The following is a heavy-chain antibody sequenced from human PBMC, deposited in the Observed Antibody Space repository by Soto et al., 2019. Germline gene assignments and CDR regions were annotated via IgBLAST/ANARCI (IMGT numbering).Heavy chain of an antibody. D-gene: IGHD3-9*01. CDR2: IYYSGST. CDR3: ARLVLILRYFDWLSTYFDY. J-gene: IGHJ4*02. CDR1: GGSISSSSYY. Sequence: PSETLSLTCTVSGGSISSSSYYWGWIRQPPGKGLEWIGSIYYSGSTYYNPSLKSRVTISVDTSKNQFSLKLSSVTAADTAVYYCARLVLILRYFDWLSTYFDYWGQGTLVTVSS. V-gene: IGHV4-39*01.